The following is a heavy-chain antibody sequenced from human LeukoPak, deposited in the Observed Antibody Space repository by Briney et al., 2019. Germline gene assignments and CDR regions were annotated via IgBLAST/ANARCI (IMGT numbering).Heavy chain of an antibody. CDR3: ARRYWDYYDSSGDNWFDP. Sequence: GESLKISCKGSGYSFTSYWIGWVRQMPGKGLERMGIIYPGDSDTRYSPSFQGQVTISADKSISTAYLQWSSLKASDTAMYYCARRYWDYYDSSGDNWFDPWGQGTLVTVSS. V-gene: IGHV5-51*01. CDR2: IYPGDSDT. CDR1: GYSFTSYW. D-gene: IGHD3-22*01. J-gene: IGHJ5*02.